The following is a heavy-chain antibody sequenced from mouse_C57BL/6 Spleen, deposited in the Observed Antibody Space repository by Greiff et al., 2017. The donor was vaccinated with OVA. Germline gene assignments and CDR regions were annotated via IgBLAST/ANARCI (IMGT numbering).Heavy chain of an antibody. D-gene: IGHD2-4*01. CDR3: ARHEDEGLRREAWFAD. Sequence: QVQLQHSGAELVKPGASVKLSCKASGYTFTEYTIHWVKQRSGQGLEWIGWFYPGSGSIKYNEKFKDKATLTADKSSSTVYMELSRLTSEDSAVYFCARHEDEGLRREAWFADWGQGTLVTVSA. CDR1: GYTFTEYT. CDR2: FYPGSGSI. V-gene: IGHV1-62-2*01. J-gene: IGHJ3*01.